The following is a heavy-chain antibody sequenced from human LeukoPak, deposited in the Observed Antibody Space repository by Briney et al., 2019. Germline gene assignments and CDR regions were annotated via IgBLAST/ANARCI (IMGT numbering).Heavy chain of an antibody. Sequence: GGSLRLSCAASGFTFSSYAMHWVRQAPGKGLEWVAVISYDGSNKYYADSVKGRFTISRDNSKNTLYLQMNSLRAEDTAVYYCAKSTYPNYDFWSGYYMGGYFDYWGQGTLVTVSS. CDR3: AKSTYPNYDFWSGYYMGGYFDY. D-gene: IGHD3-3*01. V-gene: IGHV3-30-3*01. J-gene: IGHJ4*02. CDR1: GFTFSSYA. CDR2: ISYDGSNK.